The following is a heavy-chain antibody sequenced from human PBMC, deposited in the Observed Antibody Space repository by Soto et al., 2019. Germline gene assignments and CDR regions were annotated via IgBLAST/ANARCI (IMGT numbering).Heavy chain of an antibody. Sequence: PGGSLRLSCAASGFTFSDYYMSWIRQAPGKGLEWISYITSNGRAMSYADSVKGRFTISRDNAANSLYLQMNSLRVEDTAFYYCAREVSGSYSTFDSWGQRILVTVSS. CDR2: ITSNGRAM. CDR1: GFTFSDYY. D-gene: IGHD6-19*01. V-gene: IGHV3-11*01. J-gene: IGHJ4*02. CDR3: AREVSGSYSTFDS.